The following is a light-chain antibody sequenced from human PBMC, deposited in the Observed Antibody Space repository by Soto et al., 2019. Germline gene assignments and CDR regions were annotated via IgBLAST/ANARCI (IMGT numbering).Light chain of an antibody. CDR2: AAS. CDR1: QDISNY. J-gene: IGKJ4*01. Sequence: DIQMTQSPSSLSASVGDRVTITCRASQDISNYLAWYQQRPGKVPRLLIYAASSLQTGVPSRFSGSGSGTDFTLTISSLQPEDFATYYCQKDNSAPLTFGGGTKVEIK. CDR3: QKDNSAPLT. V-gene: IGKV1-27*01.